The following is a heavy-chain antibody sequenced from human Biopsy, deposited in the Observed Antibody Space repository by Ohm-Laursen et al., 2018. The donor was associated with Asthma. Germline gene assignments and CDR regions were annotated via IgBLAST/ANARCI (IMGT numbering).Heavy chain of an antibody. CDR1: GYTFIGCH. D-gene: IGHD6-13*01. Sequence: SVKASSKASGYTFIGCHIHWMRQAPGQGLEWMGRINPNSGGTNYAQKFQGRVTMTRDTSISTAYMEVSRLRSDDTAVYYCARGQKSAGDRWFDPWGQGTLVTVSS. J-gene: IGHJ5*02. CDR3: ARGQKSAGDRWFDP. V-gene: IGHV1-2*06. CDR2: INPNSGGT.